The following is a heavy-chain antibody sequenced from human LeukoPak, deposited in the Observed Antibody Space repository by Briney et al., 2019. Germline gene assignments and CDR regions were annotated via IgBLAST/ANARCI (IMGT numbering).Heavy chain of an antibody. V-gene: IGHV3-30*18. D-gene: IGHD1-1*01. Sequence: GWSLRPSRAASGVTLSSYGIHWVRRAPRKGLEWVAVISYGGSNKYYAHSVKGRLTISRDNSKNTLYLQTNSVRAEDPAVYYCAKENGELVFDPWGQGTLVTVSS. CDR1: GVTLSSYG. CDR3: AKENGELVFDP. J-gene: IGHJ5*02. CDR2: ISYGGSNK.